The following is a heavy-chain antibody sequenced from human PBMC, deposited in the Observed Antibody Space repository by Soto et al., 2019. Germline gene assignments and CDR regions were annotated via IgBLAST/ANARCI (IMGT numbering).Heavy chain of an antibody. V-gene: IGHV3-11*01. D-gene: IGHD6-19*01. J-gene: IGHJ4*02. CDR2: ISSSFVSI. CDR3: ARVSASGWHVNGRDDFDY. Sequence: QVQLVESGGGLVKPGGSLRLSCAASGFTFSNYYMSWIRQAPGKGLEWISDISSSFVSIHYADSVKGRFTISRDNAKNSLFLQMNSLRAEDTAVYYCARVSASGWHVNGRDDFDYWGQGTLVTVSS. CDR1: GFTFSNYY.